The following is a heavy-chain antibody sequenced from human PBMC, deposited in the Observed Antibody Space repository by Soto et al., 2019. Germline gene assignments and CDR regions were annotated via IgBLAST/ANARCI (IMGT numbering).Heavy chain of an antibody. Sequence: QVQLVQSGAEVKKPGSSVKVSCKASGDTFSSYAISWVRQAPGQGLEWMGGIIPIFGTANYAQKFQGRVTITADESTSTAYMELSSLRSEDTAVYYCASRLWFGEYYYYGMDVWGQGTTVTVSS. CDR3: ASRLWFGEYYYYGMDV. J-gene: IGHJ6*02. V-gene: IGHV1-69*01. CDR1: GDTFSSYA. D-gene: IGHD3-10*01. CDR2: IIPIFGTA.